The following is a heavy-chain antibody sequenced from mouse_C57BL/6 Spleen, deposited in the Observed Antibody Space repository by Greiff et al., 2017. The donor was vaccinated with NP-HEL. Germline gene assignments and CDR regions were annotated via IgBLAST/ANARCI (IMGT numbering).Heavy chain of an antibody. Sequence: EVQLQESGGDLVKPGGSLKLSCAASGFTFSSYGMSWVRQTPDKRLEWVATISSGGSYTYYPDSVKGRFTISRDNAKNTLYLQMSSLKSEDTAMYYCARRDGSLYYFDYWGQGTTLTVSS. CDR3: ARRDGSLYYFDY. D-gene: IGHD2-3*01. CDR1: GFTFSSYG. J-gene: IGHJ2*01. V-gene: IGHV5-6*01. CDR2: ISSGGSYT.